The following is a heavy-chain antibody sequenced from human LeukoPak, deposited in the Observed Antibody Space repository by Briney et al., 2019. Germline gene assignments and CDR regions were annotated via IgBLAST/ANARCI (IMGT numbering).Heavy chain of an antibody. V-gene: IGHV3-53*04. CDR1: GFTVSSNY. J-gene: IGHJ6*02. D-gene: IGHD1-26*01. CDR3: ASDSGDYYYGMDV. CDR2: IYSGGST. Sequence: GGSLRLSCAVSGFTVSSNYMSWVRQAPGKGLEWVSVIYSGGSTYYADSVKGRFTISRHNSKNTLYLQMNSLRAEDTAVYYCASDSGDYYYGMDVWGQGTTVTVSS.